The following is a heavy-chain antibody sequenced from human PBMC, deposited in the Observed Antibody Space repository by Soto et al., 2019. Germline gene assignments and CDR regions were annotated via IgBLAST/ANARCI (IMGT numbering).Heavy chain of an antibody. CDR2: MNPNSGNT. J-gene: IGHJ6*02. CDR1: GYTFTSYD. CDR3: AREGGLGAGYTSVDV. D-gene: IGHD5-12*01. V-gene: IGHV1-8*01. Sequence: QVQLVQSVAEVKKPGDSVKVSCKASGYTFTSYDINWVRQATGQGLEWMGWMNPNSGNTVYGQQFHDRVTMTRNTSVSTPYMELSSLRSNDTAVYYCAREGGLGAGYTSVDVWGQGTTVTVSS.